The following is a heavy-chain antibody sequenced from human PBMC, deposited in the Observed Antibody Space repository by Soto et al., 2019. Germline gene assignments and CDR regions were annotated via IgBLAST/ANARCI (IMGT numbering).Heavy chain of an antibody. CDR2: ISTAGDT. CDR1: GFTFSSYD. Sequence: GGSLRLSCAASGFTFSSYDMHWVRQATGKGLEWVSAISTAGDTYYPGSVKGRFTISREDAKNSLYLQMNSLRAEDTAVYYCARATYYYGSGSDGDAFDIWGQGTMVTVSS. V-gene: IGHV3-13*01. D-gene: IGHD3-10*01. J-gene: IGHJ3*02. CDR3: ARATYYYGSGSDGDAFDI.